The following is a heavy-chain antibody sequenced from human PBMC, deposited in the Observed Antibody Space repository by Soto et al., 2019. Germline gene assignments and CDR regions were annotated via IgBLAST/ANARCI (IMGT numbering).Heavy chain of an antibody. CDR2: INPSGGST. J-gene: IGHJ6*02. CDR1: GYTFTSYY. CDR3: AREVIVVVPAALGGANMDV. D-gene: IGHD2-2*01. V-gene: IGHV1-46*01. Sequence: GESLKISCKASGYTFTSYYMHWVRQAPGQGLEWMGIINPSGGSTSYAQKFQGRVTMTRDTSTSTVYMELSSLRSEDTAVYYCAREVIVVVPAALGGANMDVWGQGTTVTVSS.